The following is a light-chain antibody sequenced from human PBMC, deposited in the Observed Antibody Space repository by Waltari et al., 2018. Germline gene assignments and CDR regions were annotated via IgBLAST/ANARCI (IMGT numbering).Light chain of an antibody. V-gene: IGKV3-20*01. J-gene: IGKJ1*01. CDR1: QSVSSSY. Sequence: EIVLTHAPGTLSLSPGDRATLSCRASQSVSSSYLAWYQQKPGQAPRLLIYGASSRATGIKARFSGSGSGTDFNITISRLEPEDFAVYYCQQYGSSPETFGQGTKVEIK. CDR2: GAS. CDR3: QQYGSSPET.